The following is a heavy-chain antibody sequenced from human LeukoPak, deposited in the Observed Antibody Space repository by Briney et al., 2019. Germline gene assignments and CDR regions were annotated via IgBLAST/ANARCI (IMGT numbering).Heavy chain of an antibody. V-gene: IGHV3-23*01. Sequence: GGSLRLSCAASGFTFGNYVMSWVRQAPGKGLEWVSSISGSGGSTYYADSVKGRFTISRDNSKNTLYLQMNSLRVEDTAVYYCAEEVGNTYPTFDYWGQGTLVTVSS. D-gene: IGHD1-26*01. J-gene: IGHJ4*02. CDR2: ISGSGGST. CDR3: AEEVGNTYPTFDY. CDR1: GFTFGNYV.